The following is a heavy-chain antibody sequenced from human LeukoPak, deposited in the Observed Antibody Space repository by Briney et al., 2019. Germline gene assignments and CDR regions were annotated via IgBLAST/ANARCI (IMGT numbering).Heavy chain of an antibody. CDR3: AKDRYHYDSSGYLNY. V-gene: IGHV3-33*06. CDR1: GFTFSSYG. CDR2: IWYDGSNK. Sequence: GGSLRLSCAASGFTFSSYGMHWVRQAPGKGLEWVAVIWYDGSNKYYADSVKGRFTISRDNSKNTLYLQMNSLRAEDTAVYYCAKDRYHYDSSGYLNYWGQGTLVTVST. J-gene: IGHJ4*02. D-gene: IGHD3-22*01.